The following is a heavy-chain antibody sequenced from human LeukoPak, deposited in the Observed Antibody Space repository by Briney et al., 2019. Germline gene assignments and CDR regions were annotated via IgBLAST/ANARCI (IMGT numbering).Heavy chain of an antibody. CDR1: GYTFTSYG. CDR2: ISAYNGNT. J-gene: IGHJ4*02. Sequence: GASAKVSCKASGYTFTSYGISWVRQAPGQGLEWMGWISAYNGNTNYAQKLQGRVTMTTDTSTSTAYMELRSLRSDDTAVYYCAGDSVPSAPVLHYYDSSGYYPVPFDYWGQGTLVTVSS. CDR3: AGDSVPSAPVLHYYDSSGYYPVPFDY. D-gene: IGHD3-22*01. V-gene: IGHV1-18*01.